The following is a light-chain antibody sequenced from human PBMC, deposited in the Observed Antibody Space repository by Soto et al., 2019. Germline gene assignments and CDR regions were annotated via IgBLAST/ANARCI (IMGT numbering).Light chain of an antibody. CDR2: EDS. J-gene: IGLJ1*01. CDR3: CSYADSSTYV. V-gene: IGLV2-23*01. CDR1: SSDVGSYNL. Sequence: QSVLTQPASVSGSPGQSITISCTGTSSDVGSYNLVSWYQQHPGKAPKLIIYEDSKRPSGVSHRFSGSKSGNTASLTISGLQTEDEADYYCCSYADSSTYVFGTGTQLTVL.